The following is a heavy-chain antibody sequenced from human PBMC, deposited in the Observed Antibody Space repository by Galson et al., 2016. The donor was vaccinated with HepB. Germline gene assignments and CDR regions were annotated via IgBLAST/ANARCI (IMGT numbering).Heavy chain of an antibody. J-gene: IGHJ6*02. V-gene: IGHV3-23*05. CDR2: IGSTGSDT. CDR1: GSAFPTYA. D-gene: IGHD1-26*01. CDR3: AGRFPGSGMDV. Sequence: SLRLSCAGSGSAFPTYAMAWVRQAPGKGLEWVSVIGSTGSDTHYADSVKGRFTISRDNFKKTHYLQLHTLRADDTAVYYCAGRFPGSGMDVWGQGTTVTVSS.